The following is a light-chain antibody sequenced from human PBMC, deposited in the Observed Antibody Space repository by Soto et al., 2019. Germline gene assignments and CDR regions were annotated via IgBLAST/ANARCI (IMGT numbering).Light chain of an antibody. J-gene: IGKJ1*01. Sequence: EFMLTQSPGTLSLSPGERATLSCRASQTVSNNYLDWYQQKPGQAPRLLIYDASSRATGIPDRFSGGGSGTDFSLTISRLEPEAFAVYYCQQYNDWPRTFGQGPKVDIK. CDR3: QQYNDWPRT. CDR2: DAS. V-gene: IGKV3-20*01. CDR1: QTVSNNY.